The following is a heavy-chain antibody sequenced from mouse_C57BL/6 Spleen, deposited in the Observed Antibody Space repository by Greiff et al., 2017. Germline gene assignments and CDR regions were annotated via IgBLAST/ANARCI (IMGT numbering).Heavy chain of an antibody. Sequence: VMSVESGGGLVKPGGSLKLFRPASGFPFSSYAMSWVRQNPEKRLGWVAASSDAGIYTYNPDNGNGRFTISRDNAKTNLSLQMSHLKSEETAMYYCARYKVDPFYYSNCVDYFDYWGQGTTLTVSA. J-gene: IGHJ2*01. CDR1: GFPFSSYA. CDR2: SSDAGIYT. CDR3: ARYKVDPFYYSNCVDYFDY. D-gene: IGHD2-5*01. V-gene: IGHV5-4*03.